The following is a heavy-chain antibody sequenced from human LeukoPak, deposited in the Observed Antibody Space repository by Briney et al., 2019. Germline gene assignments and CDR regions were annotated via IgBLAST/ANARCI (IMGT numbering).Heavy chain of an antibody. Sequence: GGSLRLSCAASGFTFSSYGMHWVRQAPGRGLEWVAVISYDGSNKYYADSVKGRFTISRDNSKNTLYLQMNSLRAEDTAVYYCAKEGRRSGWYTSFDYWGQGTLVTVSS. CDR3: AKEGRRSGWYTSFDY. CDR1: GFTFSSYG. J-gene: IGHJ4*02. V-gene: IGHV3-30*18. CDR2: ISYDGSNK. D-gene: IGHD6-19*01.